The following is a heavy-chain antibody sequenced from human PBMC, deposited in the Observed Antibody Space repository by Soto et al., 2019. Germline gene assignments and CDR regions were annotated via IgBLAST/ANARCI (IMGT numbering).Heavy chain of an antibody. J-gene: IGHJ4*02. CDR2: IDPSGGST. Sequence: QVQLVQSGAEVKKPGAPVKVSCKASGYALTNYYIHWVRQAPGQGLEWMGVIDPSGGSTTYAQKFQGRVAMTSDTSTSTVYMELSSLRSEDTAVYFCARKYYFDYWGQGTLVTVSS. CDR3: ARKYYFDY. CDR1: GYALTNYY. V-gene: IGHV1-46*01.